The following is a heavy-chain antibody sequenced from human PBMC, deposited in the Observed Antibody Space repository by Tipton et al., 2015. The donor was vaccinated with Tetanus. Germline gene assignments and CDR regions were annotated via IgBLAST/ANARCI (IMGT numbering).Heavy chain of an antibody. D-gene: IGHD2-2*01. CDR2: IYYSGST. Sequence: TLSLTCTVSGGSISSGGYYWSWIRQHPGKGLEWIGYIYYSGSTYYNPSLKSRVTISVDTSKNQFSLKLSSVTAADTAVYYCARDQGYCSSTSCAHGGWRAFDYWGQGPLVTVSS. V-gene: IGHV4-31*03. CDR3: ARDQGYCSSTSCAHGGWRAFDY. CDR1: GGSISSGGYY. J-gene: IGHJ4*02.